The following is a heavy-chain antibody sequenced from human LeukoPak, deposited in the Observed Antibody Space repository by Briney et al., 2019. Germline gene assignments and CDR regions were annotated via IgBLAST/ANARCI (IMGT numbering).Heavy chain of an antibody. CDR2: INPNSGGT. Sequence: ASVKVSCKASGYTFTGYYMHWVRQASGQGLEWMGWINPNSGGTNYAQKFQGRVTMTRDTSISTAYMELSRLRSDDTAVYYCASWRGNVDSWSGPFDYWGQGSLVTVSS. V-gene: IGHV1-2*02. D-gene: IGHD3-3*01. J-gene: IGHJ4*02. CDR1: GYTFTGYY. CDR3: ASWRGNVDSWSGPFDY.